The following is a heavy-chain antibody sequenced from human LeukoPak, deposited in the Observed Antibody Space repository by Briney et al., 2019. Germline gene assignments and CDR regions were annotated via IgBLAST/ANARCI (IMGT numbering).Heavy chain of an antibody. CDR1: GGSFSGYY. CDR3: AGFRGRYCSSTSCLYYYGMDV. J-gene: IGHJ6*02. Sequence: PSETLSLTCAVYGGSFSGYYWSWIRQPPGKGLEWIGEINHSGSTNYNPSLKSRVTISVDTSKNQFSLKLSSVTAADTAVYYCAGFRGRYCSSTSCLYYYGMDVWGQGTTVTVSS. D-gene: IGHD2-2*01. CDR2: INHSGST. V-gene: IGHV4-34*01.